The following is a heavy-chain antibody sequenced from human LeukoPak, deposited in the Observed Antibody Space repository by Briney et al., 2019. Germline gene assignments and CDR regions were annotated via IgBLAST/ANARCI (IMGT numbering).Heavy chain of an antibody. CDR1: GGTFSSYA. D-gene: IGHD2-15*01. V-gene: IGHV1-69*06. Sequence: GSSVKVSCKASGGTFSSYAISWVRQAPGQGLEWMGGIIPIFGTANYAQKFQGRVTITADKSTSTAYMELSSLRSEDTAVYYCARSWYCSGGSCHSPDYYYYYYMDVWGKGTTVTVSS. CDR3: ARSWYCSGGSCHSPDYYYYYYMDV. CDR2: IIPIFGTA. J-gene: IGHJ6*03.